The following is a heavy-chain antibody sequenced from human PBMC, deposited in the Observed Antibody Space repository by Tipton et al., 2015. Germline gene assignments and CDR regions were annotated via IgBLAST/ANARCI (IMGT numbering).Heavy chain of an antibody. V-gene: IGHV4-39*01. CDR1: GGSININNYY. J-gene: IGHJ4*02. Sequence: TLSLTCTVSGGSININNYYWGWIRQPPGKGLEWIANIYYTGTPFYSLSLKSRVTISVATSKNQFSLQLTSVTAIDTAVYYCARVSHYGDIDSWGQGTLVTVSS. CDR3: ARVSHYGDIDS. CDR2: IYYTGTP. D-gene: IGHD4-17*01.